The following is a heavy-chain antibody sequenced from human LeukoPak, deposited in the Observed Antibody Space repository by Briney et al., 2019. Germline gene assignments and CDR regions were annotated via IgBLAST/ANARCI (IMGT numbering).Heavy chain of an antibody. CDR3: AKSLDDFWSGYSAFDI. D-gene: IGHD3-3*01. Sequence: PGGSLRLSCPASGFTFSSYGMHWVRQAPGKGLEWVAFIRYDGSNKYYAGSVKGRFTISRDNSRNTLYLQMNSLRAEDTAVYYCAKSLDDFWSGYSAFDIWGQGTMVTVSS. CDR2: IRYDGSNK. V-gene: IGHV3-30*02. J-gene: IGHJ3*02. CDR1: GFTFSSYG.